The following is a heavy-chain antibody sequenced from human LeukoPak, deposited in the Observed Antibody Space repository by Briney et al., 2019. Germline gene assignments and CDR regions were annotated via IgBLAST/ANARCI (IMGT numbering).Heavy chain of an antibody. CDR1: GFTFSTYW. J-gene: IGHJ6*03. Sequence: GGSLRLSCAASGFTFSTYWMHWVRQAPGKGLVWVSRIDHDGINTYYADSVKGRFTISRDNAKNTLYLRMNSLRAEDTAVYYCAKGSKEVLFTRDHYMDVWGKGTTVTISS. D-gene: IGHD3-3*01. V-gene: IGHV3-74*01. CDR2: IDHDGINT. CDR3: AKGSKEVLFTRDHYMDV.